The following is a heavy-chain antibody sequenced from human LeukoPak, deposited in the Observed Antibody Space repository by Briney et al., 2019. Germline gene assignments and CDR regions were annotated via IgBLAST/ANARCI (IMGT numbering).Heavy chain of an antibody. D-gene: IGHD3-22*01. Sequence: SETLSLTCTVSGGSISSYYWSWIRQPPGKGLEWIGYIYYSGSTNYNPSLKSRVTISVDTSKNQFSLKLSSVTAADTAVYYSARGISSGYYLDYWGQGTLVTVSS. V-gene: IGHV4-59*01. J-gene: IGHJ4*02. CDR3: ARGISSGYYLDY. CDR1: GGSISSYY. CDR2: IYYSGST.